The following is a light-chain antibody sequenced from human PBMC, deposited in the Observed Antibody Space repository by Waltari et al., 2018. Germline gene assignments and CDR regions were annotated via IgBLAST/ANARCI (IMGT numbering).Light chain of an antibody. CDR2: AAS. Sequence: DIQMTQSPSSLSASVGDTVTITCRASKSISTYLNWYHHKPGKAPKLLIYAASNLQSGVPSRFSGSGSGTDFTLTISSLQPEDFATYYCQQTYSTPVYTFGQGTRLEIK. CDR1: KSISTY. V-gene: IGKV1-39*01. J-gene: IGKJ2*01. CDR3: QQTYSTPVYT.